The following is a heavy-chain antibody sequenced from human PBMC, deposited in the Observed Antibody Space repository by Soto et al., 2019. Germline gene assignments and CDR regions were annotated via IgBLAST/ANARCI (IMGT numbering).Heavy chain of an antibody. CDR1: GGTFSTYA. D-gene: IGHD5-12*01. V-gene: IGHV1-69*12. J-gene: IGHJ4*02. CDR3: ASVVQLGLRRIRNGCSG. CDR2: IIPMFGTA. Sequence: QVQLVQSGAEVKKPESSVKVSCTAPGGTFSTYAISWVRQAPGQGLEWMGGIIPMFGTANYAQRFQDRVTITADESTNTVDMELSSLRSEDTAVCFWASVVQLGLRRIRNGCSGWGQGTLVTVSS.